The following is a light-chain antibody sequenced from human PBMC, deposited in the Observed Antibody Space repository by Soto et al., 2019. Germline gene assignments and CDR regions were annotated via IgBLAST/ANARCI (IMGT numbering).Light chain of an antibody. Sequence: DIQMTQSPSTLSAFVGDRGTIPCRASQSISRWLDWYQQKPGKAPKLLIYDASSLESGVPSRFSGSGSETDFTITISGLQSNDFATYYCQQYDTYSRTFGQGTKVEIK. J-gene: IGKJ1*01. CDR1: QSISRW. CDR3: QQYDTYSRT. CDR2: DAS. V-gene: IGKV1-5*01.